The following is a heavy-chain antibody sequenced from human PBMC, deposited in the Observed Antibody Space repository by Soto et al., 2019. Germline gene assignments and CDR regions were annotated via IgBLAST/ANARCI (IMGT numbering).Heavy chain of an antibody. CDR3: TRRRDWTAMDPLDY. CDR1: GFTFSDSA. J-gene: IGHJ4*02. CDR2: IRSKVTTYAT. Sequence: EVQLVESGGGLVQPGGSLKLSCAASGFTFSDSAMHWVRQASGKGLEWVGRIRSKVTTYATAYAASVKGRFTISRDDSMNTAYLQMNSLTTEDTAVYYCTRRRDWTAMDPLDYWGQGTLVTVSS. D-gene: IGHD5-18*01. V-gene: IGHV3-73*02.